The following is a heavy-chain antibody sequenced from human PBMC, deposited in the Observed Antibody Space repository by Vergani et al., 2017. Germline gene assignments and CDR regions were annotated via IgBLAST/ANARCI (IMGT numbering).Heavy chain of an antibody. V-gene: IGHV1-18*01. D-gene: IGHD4-17*01. CDR1: GYTFTSYG. CDR2: ISAYNGNT. Sequence: QVQLLQSGAEVKKPGASVKVSCKASGYTFTSYGISWVRQDPGQGLEWMGGISAYNGNTNYAQKLQGRVTMTTDTSTSTAYMQLRSLRSDDTAVYYCARGLSYGDYYYGMDVWGQGTTVTVSS. CDR3: ARGLSYGDYYYGMDV. J-gene: IGHJ6*02.